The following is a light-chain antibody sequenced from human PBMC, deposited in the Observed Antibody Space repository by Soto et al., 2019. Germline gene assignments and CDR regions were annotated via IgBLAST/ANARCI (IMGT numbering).Light chain of an antibody. Sequence: DIQMTQSPSSVSASVGDRVTITCRASQDISSRLAWYQQKAGEAPKLLIFAASRLHSGVPSRFSGSVSGTDFTLTITTLQPEDFATYYCQQADSFPLTCGGGTKVEIK. J-gene: IGKJ4*01. CDR2: AAS. CDR1: QDISSR. CDR3: QQADSFPLT. V-gene: IGKV1D-12*01.